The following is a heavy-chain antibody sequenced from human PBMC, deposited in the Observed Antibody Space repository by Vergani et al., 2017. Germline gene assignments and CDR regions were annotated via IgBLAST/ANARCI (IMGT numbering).Heavy chain of an antibody. CDR2: IWFDGDNK. CDR3: VRDRRPEVVNIFDY. V-gene: IGHV3-33*01. Sequence: QVQLVESGGGVVQPGKSLRLSCAASVFTFRNHGMHWVRQAPGKGPEWVAVIWFDGDNKYYADSVKGRFTIARDNSKNTLFLQMNSLRAEDTAVYYCVRDRRPEVVNIFDYWGRGTLVTVSS. D-gene: IGHD4-23*01. J-gene: IGHJ4*02. CDR1: VFTFRNHG.